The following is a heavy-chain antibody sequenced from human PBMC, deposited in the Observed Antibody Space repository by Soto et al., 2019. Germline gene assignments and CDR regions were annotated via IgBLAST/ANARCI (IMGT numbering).Heavy chain of an antibody. CDR3: ARDLSSSYWDY. CDR1: GFTFSNYG. Sequence: SGGGVVQPGRSLRLSCAASGFTFSNYGMHWVRQAPGKGLEWVAVVWHDGGSKYYADSVKGRFTISRDNSKNTMYLQMNGLRAEDTAVYYCARDLSSSYWDYWGQGTLVTVSS. D-gene: IGHD2-8*02. J-gene: IGHJ4*02. CDR2: VWHDGGSK. V-gene: IGHV3-33*01.